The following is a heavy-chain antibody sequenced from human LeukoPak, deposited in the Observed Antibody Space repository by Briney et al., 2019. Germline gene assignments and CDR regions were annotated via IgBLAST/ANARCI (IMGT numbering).Heavy chain of an antibody. D-gene: IGHD3-16*01. Sequence: SETLSLTCTASGGSLSPLYWSWIRQPPGKGLEFIGYIYDSGAANYNPSLNSRVTLAVDQSKNQLSLQPSYVAIADPAVYYCCGGGGADKYFFDYWGRGTLVTDSS. CDR2: IYDSGAA. CDR1: GGSLSPLY. CDR3: CGGGGADKYFFDY. V-gene: IGHV4-59*11. J-gene: IGHJ4*01.